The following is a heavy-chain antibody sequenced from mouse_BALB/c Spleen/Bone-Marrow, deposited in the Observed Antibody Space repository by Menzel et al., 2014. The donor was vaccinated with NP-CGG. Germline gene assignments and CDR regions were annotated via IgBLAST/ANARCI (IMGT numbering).Heavy chain of an antibody. D-gene: IGHD2-4*01. CDR2: ISSGGHYT. Sequence: DVKLVESGGGLVKPGGSLKLSCAASGFTFSSYSMSWVRQTPEKRLEWAATISSGGHYTYYPDSVKGRFTISRDNAKNTLYLQMSSLKSEDTAMYYCSKDGGYDYSCYFGYWGQGTTLTVSS. J-gene: IGHJ2*01. CDR1: GFTFSSYS. CDR3: SKDGGYDYSCYFGY. V-gene: IGHV5-6-4*01.